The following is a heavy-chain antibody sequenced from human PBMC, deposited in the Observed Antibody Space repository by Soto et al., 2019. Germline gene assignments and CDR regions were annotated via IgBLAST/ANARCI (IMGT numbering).Heavy chain of an antibody. CDR2: IIPMFGTA. CDR3: ASGIQLWLRRLNNGYSG. Sequence: VQLVQSGAEVKKPESSVKVSCKAPGGTFSTYAISWVRQSPGQGLEWMGGIIPMFGTANYAQRFQDRVMISADESTKTVYMELSRPRSEDTAVYFCASGIQLWLRRLNNGYSGWGQGTLVTVSS. CDR1: GGTFSTYA. V-gene: IGHV1-69*12. D-gene: IGHD5-18*01. J-gene: IGHJ4*02.